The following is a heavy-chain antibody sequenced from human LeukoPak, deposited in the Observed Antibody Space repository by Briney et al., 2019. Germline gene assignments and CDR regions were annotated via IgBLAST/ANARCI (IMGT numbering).Heavy chain of an antibody. CDR2: MNPNSGNT. V-gene: IGHV1-8*01. J-gene: IGHJ6*03. CDR3: ARVYRSGYSSSWYGYYYYMDV. Sequence: ASVKVSCKASGYTFTSYDINWVRQATGQGLEWMGWMNPNSGNTGYAQKFQGRVTMTRNTSISTAYMELSSLRSEDTAVYYCARVYRSGYSSSWYGYYYYMDVWGKGTTVTISS. D-gene: IGHD6-13*01. CDR1: GYTFTSYD.